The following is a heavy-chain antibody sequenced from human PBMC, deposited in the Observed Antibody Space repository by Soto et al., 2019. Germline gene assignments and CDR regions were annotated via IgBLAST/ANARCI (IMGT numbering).Heavy chain of an antibody. D-gene: IGHD6-19*01. V-gene: IGHV1-46*03. CDR1: GYTFTSYY. CDR3: ARVGVAVAGFDAFDI. CDR2: INPSGGST. Sequence: ASVKVSCKASGYTFTSYYMHWVRQAPGQGLEWMGIINPSGGSTSYAQKFQGRVTMTRDTSTSTVYMELSSLRSEDTAVYYCARVGVAVAGFDAFDIWGQGTMVTVSS. J-gene: IGHJ3*02.